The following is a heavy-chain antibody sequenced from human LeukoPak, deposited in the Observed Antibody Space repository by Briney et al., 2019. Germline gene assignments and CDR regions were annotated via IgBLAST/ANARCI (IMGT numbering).Heavy chain of an antibody. CDR3: ARVPHGETIFGVVLYWFDP. J-gene: IGHJ5*02. CDR1: GGSISSYY. Sequence: SETLSLTCTVSGGSISSYYWSWIRQPPGKGLEWIGYIYYSGSTNYNPSLKSRVTISVDTSKNQFSLNLNSVTAADTAVYYCARVPHGETIFGVVLYWFDPWGQGTLVTVFS. V-gene: IGHV4-59*08. CDR2: IYYSGST. D-gene: IGHD3-3*01.